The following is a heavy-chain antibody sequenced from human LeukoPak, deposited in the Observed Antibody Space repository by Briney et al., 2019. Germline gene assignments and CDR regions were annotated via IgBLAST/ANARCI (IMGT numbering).Heavy chain of an antibody. V-gene: IGHV4-34*01. CDR3: ARRVVVYSSGWYDY. D-gene: IGHD6-19*01. CDR1: GVTFSGYY. CDR2: INHSGSA. Sequence: PSETLSLTCAVYGVTFSGYYWSWVRQPPGKGLEWVGEINHSGSANYNPSLKSRVTISVDTSKNQFSLKLSSVTAADTAVYFCARRVVVYSSGWYDYWGQGTLVTVSS. J-gene: IGHJ4*02.